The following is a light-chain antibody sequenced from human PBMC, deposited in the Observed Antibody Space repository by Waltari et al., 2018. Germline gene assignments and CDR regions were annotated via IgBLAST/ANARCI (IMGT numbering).Light chain of an antibody. CDR3: QSYDTSLSVV. CDR2: GST. V-gene: IGLV1-40*01. J-gene: IGLJ3*02. CDR1: GPHIGAGFD. Sequence: QSVLTQAPSMSGAPGQRVTISCTGSGPHIGAGFDVPWYQQLPRAPPKLLIYGSTSRPLGVPDRFFGSTSGTSASLVIIGLQPEDEAVYYCQSYDTSLSVVFGGGTKLTVL.